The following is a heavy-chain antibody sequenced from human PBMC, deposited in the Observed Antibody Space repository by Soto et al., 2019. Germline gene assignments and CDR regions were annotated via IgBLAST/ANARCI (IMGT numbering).Heavy chain of an antibody. V-gene: IGHV4-30-2*01. CDR3: ARAGGLGAVAVDS. J-gene: IGHJ4*02. CDR2: IYHSGST. D-gene: IGHD6-19*01. Sequence: QLQLQESGSGLVKPSQTLSHTCAVSGGSISSGGYSWSWIRQPPGKGLEWIGYIYHSGSTYYNPSLKSRVTISVDRSKNHFSLTLSSVTAADTAVYSCARAGGLGAVAVDSWGQGTLVTVSS. CDR1: GGSISSGGYS.